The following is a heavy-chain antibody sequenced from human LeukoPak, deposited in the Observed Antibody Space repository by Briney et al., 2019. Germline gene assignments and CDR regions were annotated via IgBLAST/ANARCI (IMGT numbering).Heavy chain of an antibody. CDR1: GGTFSSYA. V-gene: IGHV1-69*05. Sequence: SVKVSCKASGGTFSSYAISWVRQAPGQGLEWMGGIIPIFGTANYAQKFQGRATITTDESTSTAYMELSSLRSEDTAVYYCAVDLTYYYDSSGVVFDYWGQGTLVTVSS. D-gene: IGHD3-22*01. J-gene: IGHJ4*02. CDR2: IIPIFGTA. CDR3: AVDLTYYYDSSGVVFDY.